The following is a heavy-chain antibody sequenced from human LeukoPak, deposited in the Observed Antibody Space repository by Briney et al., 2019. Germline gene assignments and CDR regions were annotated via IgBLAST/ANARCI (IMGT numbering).Heavy chain of an antibody. Sequence: GGSLRLSCAASGFTVSSNYMSWVRQAPGKGLEWVSVIYSGGSTYYADSVKGRFTISRDNSKNTLYLQMNSLRAEDTAVYYCARLDGVVVPAGWYWFDPWGQGTLVTVSS. V-gene: IGHV3-66*04. CDR2: IYSGGST. CDR3: ARLDGVVVPAGWYWFDP. D-gene: IGHD2-2*01. J-gene: IGHJ5*02. CDR1: GFTVSSNY.